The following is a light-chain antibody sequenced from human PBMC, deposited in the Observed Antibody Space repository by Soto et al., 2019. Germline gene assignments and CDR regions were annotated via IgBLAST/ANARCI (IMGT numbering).Light chain of an antibody. CDR2: LAS. J-gene: IGKJ1*01. CDR3: QQSYSTPWT. CDR1: QSIINY. V-gene: IGKV1-39*01. Sequence: DIQMTQSPSSLSASVGDRVTITCRASQSIINYLNWYQQKPGKAPKLLIYLASSLQSGVPSRVSGGGSGTDFTLTISSLQPEDFATYYCQQSYSTPWTFGQGTKVEIK.